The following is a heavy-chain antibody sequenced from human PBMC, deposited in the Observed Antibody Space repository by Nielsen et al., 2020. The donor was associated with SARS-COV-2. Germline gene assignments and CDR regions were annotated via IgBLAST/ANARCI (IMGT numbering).Heavy chain of an antibody. Sequence: VRQAPGKGLEWVANIKQDGSEKYYVDSVKGRFTISRDNAKNSLYLQMNSLRAEDTAVYYCVRDQQYYDILTGYYKSDYFDYWGQGTLVTVSS. D-gene: IGHD3-9*01. V-gene: IGHV3-7*01. J-gene: IGHJ4*02. CDR2: IKQDGSEK. CDR3: VRDQQYYDILTGYYKSDYFDY.